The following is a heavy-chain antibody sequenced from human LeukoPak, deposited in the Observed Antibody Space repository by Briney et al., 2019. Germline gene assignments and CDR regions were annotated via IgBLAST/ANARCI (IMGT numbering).Heavy chain of an antibody. V-gene: IGHV3-9*01. D-gene: IGHD1-26*01. J-gene: IGHJ6*03. CDR1: GFTFDDYA. CDR2: ITWNSDSI. CDR3: ARDPYSGSYGDSYYYYMDV. Sequence: GGSLRLSCAASGFTFDDYATHWVRQAPGKGLEWVSGITWNSDSIDYADSVKGRFTISRDNAKNSLYLQMNSLRAEDTAVYYCARDPYSGSYGDSYYYYMDVWGKGTTVTISS.